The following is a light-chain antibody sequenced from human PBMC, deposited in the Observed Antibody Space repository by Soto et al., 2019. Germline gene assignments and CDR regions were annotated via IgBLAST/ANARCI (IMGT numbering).Light chain of an antibody. CDR1: SSDVGGYDY. Sequence: QSVLTQPRSVSGSPGQSVTISCSGTSSDVGGYDYVSWYQQSPDKAPKLMIFDVSERPAGVPDRFAGSKSSNTASLTISGLQAEDEADYYCFSYAGTYTPVVFGGGTKVTVL. CDR2: DVS. CDR3: FSYAGTYTPVV. V-gene: IGLV2-11*01. J-gene: IGLJ2*01.